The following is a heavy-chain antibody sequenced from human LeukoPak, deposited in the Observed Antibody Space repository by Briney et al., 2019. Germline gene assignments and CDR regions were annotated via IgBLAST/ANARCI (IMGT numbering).Heavy chain of an antibody. J-gene: IGHJ4*02. CDR1: GGTFSSYA. CDR2: IIPIFGTA. D-gene: IGHD2-15*01. V-gene: IGHV1-69*05. Sequence: GASVKVSCKASGGTFSSYAIIWVRQAPGQGLEWMGRIIPIFGTANYAQKFQGRVTITTDESTSTAYMELSSLRSEDTAVYYCARDQGYCSGGSCYWDYWGQGTLVTVSS. CDR3: ARDQGYCSGGSCYWDY.